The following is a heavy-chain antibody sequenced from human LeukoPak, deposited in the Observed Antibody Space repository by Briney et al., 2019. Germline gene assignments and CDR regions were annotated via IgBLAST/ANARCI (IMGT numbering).Heavy chain of an antibody. CDR1: GGSFSGYY. D-gene: IGHD2-8*02. CDR2: IFPSGGEI. Sequence: ETLSLTCAVYGGSFSGYYWSWVRQPPGKGLEWVSSIFPSGGEIHYADSVRGRFTISRDNSKSTLSLQMNSLRVEDTAIYYCATYGQVLLPFESWGQGTLVTVSS. V-gene: IGHV3-23*01. CDR3: ATYGQVLLPFES. J-gene: IGHJ4*02.